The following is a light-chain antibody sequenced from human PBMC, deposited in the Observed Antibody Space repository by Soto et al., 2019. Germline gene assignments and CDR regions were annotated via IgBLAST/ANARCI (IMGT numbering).Light chain of an antibody. CDR3: SSYTSSSLVV. V-gene: IGLV2-14*01. CDR1: SSDVGGYNY. J-gene: IGLJ2*01. CDR2: EVS. Sequence: QSALTQPASVSGSPGQSITISCTGTSSDVGGYNYVSWYQQYPGNAPKLMIYEVSNRPSGVSNRFSGSKSGNTASLTISGLQAEDEADYYCSSYTSSSLVVFGGGTKLTVL.